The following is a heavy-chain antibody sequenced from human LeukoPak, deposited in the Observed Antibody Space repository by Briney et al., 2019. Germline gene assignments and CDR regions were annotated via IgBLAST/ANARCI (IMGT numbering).Heavy chain of an antibody. D-gene: IGHD2-15*01. CDR1: GFTFSSYS. J-gene: IGHJ4*02. V-gene: IGHV3-21*01. CDR2: ISSSSSYI. Sequence: PGGSLRLSCAASGFTFSSYSMNWVRQAPGKGLEWVSSISSSSSYIYYADSVKGRFTISRDNAKNSLYLQMNSLRADDTAVYYCARRLGYCSGGSCYAGTFDYWGQGTLVTVSS. CDR3: ARRLGYCSGGSCYAGTFDY.